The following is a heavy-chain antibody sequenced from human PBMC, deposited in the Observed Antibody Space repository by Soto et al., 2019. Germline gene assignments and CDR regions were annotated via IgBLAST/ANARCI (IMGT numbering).Heavy chain of an antibody. J-gene: IGHJ3*02. CDR2: IIPILGIA. Sequence: GASVKVSSKASGGTFSSYAISWVRQAPGQGLEWMGRIIPILGIANYAQKFQGRVTITADKSTSTAYMELSSLRSEDTAVYYCARDYYDSSGYYARGIAFDIWGPGTMVTVSS. D-gene: IGHD3-22*01. CDR3: ARDYYDSSGYYARGIAFDI. CDR1: GGTFSSYA. V-gene: IGHV1-69*04.